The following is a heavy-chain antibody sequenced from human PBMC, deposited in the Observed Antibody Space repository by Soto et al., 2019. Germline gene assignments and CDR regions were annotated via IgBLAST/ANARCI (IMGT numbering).Heavy chain of an antibody. CDR3: ARDQTTVTISPYWYFDL. CDR2: IYYSGST. J-gene: IGHJ2*01. Sequence: SETRSLTCTVSGGSISSYYWSWIRQPPGKGLEWIGYIYYSGSTNYNPSLKSRVTISVDTSKNQFSLKLSSVAAADTAVYYCARDQTTVTISPYWYFDLWGRGILVTVSS. CDR1: GGSISSYY. D-gene: IGHD4-17*01. V-gene: IGHV4-59*08.